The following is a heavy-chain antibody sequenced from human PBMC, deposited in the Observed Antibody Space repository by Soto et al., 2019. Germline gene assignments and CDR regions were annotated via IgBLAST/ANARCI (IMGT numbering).Heavy chain of an antibody. V-gene: IGHV1-69*13. CDR2: IIPIFGTA. Sequence: ASVKVSCKASGGTFSSYAISWVRQAPGQGLEWMGGIIPIFGTANYAQKFQGRVTITADESTSTAYMELISLRSEDTDAYYCARVVLRPYYYYGMDVWGQGTTVTVSS. CDR1: GGTFSSYA. J-gene: IGHJ6*02. CDR3: ARVVLRPYYYYGMDV.